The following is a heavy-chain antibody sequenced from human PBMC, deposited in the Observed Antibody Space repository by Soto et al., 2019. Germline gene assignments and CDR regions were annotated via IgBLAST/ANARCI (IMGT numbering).Heavy chain of an antibody. CDR3: AGVGITGTTFRGFDY. CDR2: IWYDGSNK. J-gene: IGHJ4*02. Sequence: QVQLVESGGGVVQPGRSLRLSCAASGFTFSSYGMHWVRQAPGKGLEWVAVIWYDGSNKYYADSVKGRFTISRDNSKNTLYPHMNSLRAEDTAVYYCAGVGITGTTFRGFDYWGQGTLVTVSS. V-gene: IGHV3-33*01. CDR1: GFTFSSYG. D-gene: IGHD1-20*01.